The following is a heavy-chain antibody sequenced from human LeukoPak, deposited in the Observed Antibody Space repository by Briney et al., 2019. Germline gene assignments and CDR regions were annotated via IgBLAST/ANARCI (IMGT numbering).Heavy chain of an antibody. CDR1: GGSICRLY. J-gene: IGHJ4*02. CDR3: ASGTTMVSSDY. Sequence: SETLSLTRTAPGGSICRLYWSWLRQPPGEGVGWVGYVYNTGTTNYNPSLKSRVTISADTSKNQLSLKVTSVTAADTAVYYCASGTTMVSSDYWGQGTLVTVAS. V-gene: IGHV4-4*08. CDR2: VYNTGTT. D-gene: IGHD5-18*01.